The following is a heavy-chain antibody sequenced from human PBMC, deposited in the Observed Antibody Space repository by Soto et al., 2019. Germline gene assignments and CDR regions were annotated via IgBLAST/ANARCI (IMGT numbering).Heavy chain of an antibody. Sequence: PGGSLRLSCAASGFTFDYYAMHWVRQAPGKGLEWVSLISWDGGSTYYADSVKGRFTISRDNSKNSLYLQMNSLRAEDTALYYCAKDIRAMVTTYYYGMDVWGQGTTVTVSS. J-gene: IGHJ6*02. D-gene: IGHD5-18*01. V-gene: IGHV3-43D*04. CDR3: AKDIRAMVTTYYYGMDV. CDR2: ISWDGGST. CDR1: GFTFDYYA.